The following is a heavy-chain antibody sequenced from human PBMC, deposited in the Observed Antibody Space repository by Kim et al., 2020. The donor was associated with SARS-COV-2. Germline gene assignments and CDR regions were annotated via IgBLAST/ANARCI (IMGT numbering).Heavy chain of an antibody. CDR3: AKNIVVVPAAPGAGYYYYGMDV. V-gene: IGHV3-23*01. CDR2: ISGSGGST. J-gene: IGHJ6*02. D-gene: IGHD2-2*01. CDR1: GFTFSSYA. Sequence: GGSLRLSCAASGFTFSSYAMSWVRQAPGKGLEWVSAISGSGGSTYYADSVKGRFTISRDNSKNTLYLQMNSLRAEDTAVYYCAKNIVVVPAAPGAGYYYYGMDVWGQGTTVTVSS.